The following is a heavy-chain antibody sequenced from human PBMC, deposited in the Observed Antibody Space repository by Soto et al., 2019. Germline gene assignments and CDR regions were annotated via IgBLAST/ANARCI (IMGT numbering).Heavy chain of an antibody. Sequence: GGSLRLSCAASGFTFSSYSMNWFRQAPGKGLEWVSYISSSSSTIYYADSVKGRFTISRDNAKNSLYLQMNSLRDEDTAVYYCARDSRNYLNWFDPWGQGTLGTVAS. CDR2: ISSSSSTI. V-gene: IGHV3-48*02. J-gene: IGHJ5*02. CDR3: ARDSRNYLNWFDP. CDR1: GFTFSSYS. D-gene: IGHD4-4*01.